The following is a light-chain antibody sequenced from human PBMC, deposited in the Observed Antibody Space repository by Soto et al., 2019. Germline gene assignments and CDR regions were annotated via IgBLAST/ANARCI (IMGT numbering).Light chain of an antibody. CDR1: QGISNS. J-gene: IGKJ1*01. Sequence: DIQMTPSPSSLSASIGDRVTISCRASQGISNSLAWYQQKAGEVPKLLIYAASTSHSGVPSRFRGSGSGTDFTLTISSLQPEDVATYYCQNYKSAPRTFGQGTKVEIK. CDR2: AAS. V-gene: IGKV1-27*01. CDR3: QNYKSAPRT.